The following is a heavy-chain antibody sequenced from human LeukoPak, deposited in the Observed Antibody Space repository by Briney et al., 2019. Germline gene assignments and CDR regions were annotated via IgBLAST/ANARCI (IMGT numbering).Heavy chain of an antibody. CDR3: ASISGSYYGSIDY. D-gene: IGHD1-26*01. J-gene: IGHJ4*02. V-gene: IGHV4-59*01. Sequence: SETLSLTCTVSGGSISSYYWSWIRQPPGKGLEWIGYIYYSGSTNYNPSLKSRVTISVDTSKNQFSLKLSSATAADTAVYYCASISGSYYGSIDYWGQGTLVTVSS. CDR2: IYYSGST. CDR1: GGSISSYY.